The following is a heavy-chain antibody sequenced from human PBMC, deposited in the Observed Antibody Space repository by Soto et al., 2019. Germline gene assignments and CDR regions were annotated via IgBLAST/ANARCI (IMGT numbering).Heavy chain of an antibody. CDR3: AREHCSSASCYGPDF. D-gene: IGHD2-2*01. CDR2: ISGHDGNT. Sequence: ASVKVSCKASGYSLTSYGISWVRQAPGQGLEWMGWISGHDGNTKYTQKLQGRVTVTTDTSTSTAYMDLRSLRSDDTAVYYCAREHCSSASCYGPDFWGQGTLVTVSS. CDR1: GYSLTSYG. V-gene: IGHV1-18*01. J-gene: IGHJ4*02.